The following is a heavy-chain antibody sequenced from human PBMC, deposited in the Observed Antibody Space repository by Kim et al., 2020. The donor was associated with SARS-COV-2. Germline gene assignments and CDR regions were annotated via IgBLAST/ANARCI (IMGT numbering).Heavy chain of an antibody. CDR2: INQDGSEK. D-gene: IGHD6-13*01. CDR3: ARLGSSSWNFDY. V-gene: IGHV3-7*01. Sequence: GGSLRLSCAASGFTFSSYWMSWVRQAPGKGLEWVANINQDGSEKYYVDSVKGRFTISRDNPKNSLYLQMNSLRAEDTAVYYCARLGSSSWNFDYWGQGTLVTVSS. J-gene: IGHJ4*02. CDR1: GFTFSSYW.